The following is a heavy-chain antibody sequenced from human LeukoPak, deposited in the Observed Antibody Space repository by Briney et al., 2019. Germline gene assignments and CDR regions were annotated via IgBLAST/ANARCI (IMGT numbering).Heavy chain of an antibody. CDR3: ARVGSSSSLEDAFDI. CDR2: ISYDGINK. D-gene: IGHD6-13*01. J-gene: IGHJ3*02. Sequence: GGSLRLSCAASGFTFSNYGMHWVRQAPGKGLEWVAVISYDGINKYYADSVKGRFTISRDNAKNSLYLQMNSLRAEDTAVYYCARVGSSSSLEDAFDIWGQGTMVTVSS. V-gene: IGHV3-30*03. CDR1: GFTFSNYG.